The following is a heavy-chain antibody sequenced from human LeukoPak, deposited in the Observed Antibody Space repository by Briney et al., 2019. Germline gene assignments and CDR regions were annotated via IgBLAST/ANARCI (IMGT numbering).Heavy chain of an antibody. V-gene: IGHV3-23*01. CDR3: AKDPPKYYYDSSGYGQNDDY. D-gene: IGHD3-22*01. Sequence: GGSLRLSCAASGFTFSSYAMSWVRQAPGKGLEWVSAISGSGGSTYYADSVKGRFTISRDNSKNTLYLKMNSLRAEDKAVYYCAKDPPKYYYDSSGYGQNDDYWGQGTLVTVSS. J-gene: IGHJ4*02. CDR2: ISGSGGST. CDR1: GFTFSSYA.